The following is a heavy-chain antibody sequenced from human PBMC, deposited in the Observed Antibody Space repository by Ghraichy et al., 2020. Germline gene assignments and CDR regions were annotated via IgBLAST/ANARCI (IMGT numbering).Heavy chain of an antibody. V-gene: IGHV6-1*01. D-gene: IGHD6-6*01. CDR3: ARDRLVASSGSSGLGAFDI. J-gene: IGHJ3*02. Sequence: SQTLSLTCTISGDSVSSNRAAWNWIRQSPSRGLEWLGRTYYRSKWSNGYAVSLKSRITISPDTSKNQFSLQLNSVTPEDPAVYYCARDRLVASSGSSGLGAFDIWGLGTMVTVSS. CDR2: TYYRSKWSN. CDR1: GDSVSSNRAA.